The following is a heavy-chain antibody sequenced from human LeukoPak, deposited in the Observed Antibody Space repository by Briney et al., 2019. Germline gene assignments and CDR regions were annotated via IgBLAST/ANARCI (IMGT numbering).Heavy chain of an antibody. CDR2: IIPIFGTA. J-gene: IGHJ5*02. CDR3: ARVSGWFGELLTGNWFDP. D-gene: IGHD3-10*01. CDR1: GGTFSSYA. V-gene: IGHV1-69*13. Sequence: GASVKVSCKASGGTFSSYAISWVRQAPGQGLEWMGGIIPIFGTANYAQKFQGRVTITADESTSTAYMELSSLRSEDTAVYYCARVSGWFGELLTGNWFDPWGQGTLVTVSS.